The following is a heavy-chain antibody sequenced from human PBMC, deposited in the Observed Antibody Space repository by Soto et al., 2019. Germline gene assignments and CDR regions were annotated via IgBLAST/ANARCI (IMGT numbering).Heavy chain of an antibody. J-gene: IGHJ5*02. CDR2: INHTGGT. D-gene: IGHD3-3*01. CDR3: ATRITVFGVLIPPFDP. CDR1: GGSVNGYY. Sequence: QVHLQQWGAGLLKPSETLSLTCAVYGGSVNGYYWNWIRQPPGKGLAWIGEINHTGGTHYNPSLKSRVTMSVDTSKNQFSLRLSSVTAADTAIYYCATRITVFGVLIPPFDPWGQGTQVTVSS. V-gene: IGHV4-34*02.